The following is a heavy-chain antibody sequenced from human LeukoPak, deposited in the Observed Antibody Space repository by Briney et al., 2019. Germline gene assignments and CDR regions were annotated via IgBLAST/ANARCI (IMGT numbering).Heavy chain of an antibody. J-gene: IGHJ4*02. V-gene: IGHV3-23*01. CDR1: GFTFSSYA. CDR3: AKHTMIVGTVDY. CDR2: ISGSGGSK. Sequence: GGSLRLSCAASGFTFSSYAMSWVRQAPGKGLEWASAISGSGGSKYYADSVKGRFTISRDNSKNTLYLQMNSLRAEDTAVYYCAKHTMIVGTVDYWGQGTLVTVSS. D-gene: IGHD3-22*01.